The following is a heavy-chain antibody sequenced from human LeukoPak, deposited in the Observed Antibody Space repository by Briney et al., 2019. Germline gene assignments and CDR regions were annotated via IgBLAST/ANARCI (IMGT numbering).Heavy chain of an antibody. CDR1: GGSISSYY. Sequence: SETLSLTCTVSGGSISSYYWSWIRQPPGKGLEWIGNIYYSGSTNYNPSLKSRVTISVDTSKNQFSLKLSSVTAADTAVYYCAKSVTPYYFDYWGQGTLVTVSS. CDR2: IYYSGST. V-gene: IGHV4-59*01. J-gene: IGHJ4*02. D-gene: IGHD4-17*01. CDR3: AKSVTPYYFDY.